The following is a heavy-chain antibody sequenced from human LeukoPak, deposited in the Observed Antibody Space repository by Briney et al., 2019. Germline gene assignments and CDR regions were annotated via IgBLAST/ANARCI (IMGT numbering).Heavy chain of an antibody. V-gene: IGHV3-43*02. CDR3: AKGKDSSGHFDY. Sequence: GGSLRLSCAASGFTFDDYAMHWARQAPGKGLEWVSLISGDGGSTYYADSVKGRFTISRDNSKNSLYLQMNSLRTEDTALYYCAKGKDSSGHFDYWGQGTLVTVSS. CDR2: ISGDGGST. CDR1: GFTFDDYA. D-gene: IGHD6-19*01. J-gene: IGHJ4*02.